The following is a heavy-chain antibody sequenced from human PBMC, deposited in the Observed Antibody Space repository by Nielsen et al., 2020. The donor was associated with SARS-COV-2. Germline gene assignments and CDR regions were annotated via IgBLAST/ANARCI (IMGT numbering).Heavy chain of an antibody. CDR3: ARDPPYYYDSSGPLGY. CDR2: ISYDGSNK. CDR1: GFTFSSYA. D-gene: IGHD3-22*01. Sequence: GGSLRLSCAASGFTFSSYAMHWVRQAPGKGLEWVAVISYDGSNKYYADSVKGRFTISRDNSKNTLYLQMNSLRAEDTAVYYCARDPPYYYDSSGPLGYWGQGTLVTVSS. V-gene: IGHV3-30-3*01. J-gene: IGHJ4*02.